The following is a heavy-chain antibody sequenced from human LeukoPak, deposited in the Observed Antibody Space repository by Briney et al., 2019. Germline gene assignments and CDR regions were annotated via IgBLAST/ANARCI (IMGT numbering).Heavy chain of an antibody. CDR1: GGSISSYY. CDR3: ARDLGRDAFDI. CDR2: IYYSGST. D-gene: IGHD7-27*01. V-gene: IGHV4-59*01. Sequence: PSETLSLTCTVSGGSISSYYWSWIRQPPGKGLEWIGYIYYSGSTNYNPSLKSRVTISVDTSKNQFSLKLSSVTAADTAVYYCARDLGRDAFDIWGQGTMVTVSS. J-gene: IGHJ3*02.